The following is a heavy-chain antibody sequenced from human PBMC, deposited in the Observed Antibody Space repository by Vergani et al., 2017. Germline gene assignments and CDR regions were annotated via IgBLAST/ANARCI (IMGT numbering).Heavy chain of an antibody. Sequence: EVQLLESGGGLVQPGGSLRLSCAASGFTFSSYAMSWVRQAPGKGLEWVSAISGSGGSTYYADAVKGRFTISRDNSKNTLYLQMNSLRAEDTAVYYCAKAFSLWFGELHLYMDVWGKGTTVTVSS. D-gene: IGHD3-10*01. CDR2: ISGSGGST. J-gene: IGHJ6*03. CDR3: AKAFSLWFGELHLYMDV. V-gene: IGHV3-23*01. CDR1: GFTFSSYA.